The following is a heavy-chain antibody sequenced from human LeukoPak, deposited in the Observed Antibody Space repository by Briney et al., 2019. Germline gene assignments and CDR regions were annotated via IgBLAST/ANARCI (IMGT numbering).Heavy chain of an antibody. Sequence: PSETLSLTCTVSGGSISSSGYYWGWIRQPPGKGLEWIGNIYYSGITYYNPSLKSRVTISLDTSKNQFSLRLSSVTAADTAVYYCARDAWFGAGRTFAYWGQGTLVTVSS. D-gene: IGHD3-10*01. J-gene: IGHJ4*02. V-gene: IGHV4-39*07. CDR3: ARDAWFGAGRTFAY. CDR1: GGSISSSGYY. CDR2: IYYSGIT.